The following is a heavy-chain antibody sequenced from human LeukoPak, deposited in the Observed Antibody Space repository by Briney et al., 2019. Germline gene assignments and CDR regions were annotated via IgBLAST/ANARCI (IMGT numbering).Heavy chain of an antibody. D-gene: IGHD6-19*01. CDR1: GDSISSGGYW. J-gene: IGHJ4*02. CDR2: IFYGGNT. CDR3: ASFTGYSSGWYWFDY. Sequence: SETLSLTCAVSGDSISSGGYWWSWIRQHPGKGPEWIGYIFYGGNTYYNPSLKSRVAISADTPKNQFSLKLSSTTAADTAVYYCASFTGYSSGWYWFDYWGQGALVTVSS. V-gene: IGHV4-31*11.